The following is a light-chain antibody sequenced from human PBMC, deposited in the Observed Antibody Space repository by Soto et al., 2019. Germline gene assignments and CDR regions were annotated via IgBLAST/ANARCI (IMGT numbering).Light chain of an antibody. J-gene: IGLJ2*01. V-gene: IGLV1-44*01. CDR1: SSNIGSNA. CDR2: NTN. CDR3: ATWDDSPRDVV. Sequence: QSVLTQPPSASGTPGQRVTISCSGSSSNIGSNAVNCYQHLPGTAPKLLIYNTNQRPSGAPDRFSGSKSGTSASLAISGLQSEDEADYYCATWDDSPRDVVFGGGTKLTVL.